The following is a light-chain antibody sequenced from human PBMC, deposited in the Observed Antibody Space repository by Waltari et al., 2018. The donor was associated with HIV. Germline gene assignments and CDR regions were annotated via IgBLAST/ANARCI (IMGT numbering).Light chain of an antibody. V-gene: IGLV6-57*04. J-gene: IGLJ2*01. CDR1: SGRIASND. Sequence: NFMLTQSHSVSESPGKTVTISCTRSSGRIASNDVQWYQQRPGGAPTTVIYENNQRPSGCPDRFSGSLDSSSHSASLSISGLKTDDEADYYCQSYFASNDVIFGGGTTLTVL. CDR2: ENN. CDR3: QSYFASNDVI.